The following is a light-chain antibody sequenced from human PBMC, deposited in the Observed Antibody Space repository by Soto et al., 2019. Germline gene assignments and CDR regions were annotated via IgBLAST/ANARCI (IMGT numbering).Light chain of an antibody. CDR2: KAS. CDR1: QSISSW. Sequence: EIQMTQSPSTLSASVGDRVTITCRASQSISSWLAWYQQKPGKAPKLLIYKASTLEIGVPSRFSGSGSGTEFTLTINSLQSEDFAVYYCQRYNNWPLTFGGGTKVDI. CDR3: QRYNNWPLT. J-gene: IGKJ4*01. V-gene: IGKV1-5*03.